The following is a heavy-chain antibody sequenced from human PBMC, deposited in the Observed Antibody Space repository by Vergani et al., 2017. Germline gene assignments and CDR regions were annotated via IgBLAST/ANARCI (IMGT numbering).Heavy chain of an antibody. D-gene: IGHD2-2*01. Sequence: QVQLVQSGAEVKKPGSSVKVSCKASGGTFSSYAISWVRQAPGQGLEWMGGIIPIFGTANYAQKFQGRVTITADKSTSTAYMKLRSLRSEDTAVYYCARVPIVVVPAAIRFFVQHDGMDVWGQGTTVTVSS. V-gene: IGHV1-69*06. J-gene: IGHJ6*02. CDR2: IIPIFGTA. CDR1: GGTFSSYA. CDR3: ARVPIVVVPAAIRFFVQHDGMDV.